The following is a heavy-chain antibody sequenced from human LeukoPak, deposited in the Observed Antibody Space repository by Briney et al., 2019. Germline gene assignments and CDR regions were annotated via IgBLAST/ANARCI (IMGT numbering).Heavy chain of an antibody. CDR2: TKSDGSDT. Sequence: GGSLRLSCVASGFTFSRYWMHWVSQAPGEGLVWVSRTKSDGSDTTYADSVKGRFTISRDNTKNTLYLQMNSLRAEDTAVYYCARDLNYRFDYWGQGTLVTVSS. J-gene: IGHJ4*02. D-gene: IGHD4-11*01. CDR1: GFTFSRYW. V-gene: IGHV3-74*01. CDR3: ARDLNYRFDY.